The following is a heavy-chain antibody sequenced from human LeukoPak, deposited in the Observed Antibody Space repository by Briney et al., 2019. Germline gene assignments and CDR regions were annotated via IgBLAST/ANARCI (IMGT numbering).Heavy chain of an antibody. D-gene: IGHD2-15*01. Sequence: SETLSLTCTVSGGSISSGSYYWSWIRQPAGKGLEWIGRIYTSGSTNYNPSLKSRVTISVDTSKNQFSLNLSYVTAADTAVYYCARGPTYCSSSSCLQGEWGQGTLVTVSS. J-gene: IGHJ4*02. CDR1: GGSISSGSYY. CDR2: IYTSGST. V-gene: IGHV4-61*02. CDR3: ARGPTYCSSSSCLQGE.